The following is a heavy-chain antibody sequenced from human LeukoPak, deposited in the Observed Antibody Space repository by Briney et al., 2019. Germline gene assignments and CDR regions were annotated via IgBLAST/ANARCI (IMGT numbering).Heavy chain of an antibody. CDR3: ARALHYSSGWFDY. V-gene: IGHV3-48*04. CDR1: GFTFSSYS. D-gene: IGHD6-19*01. Sequence: GGSLRLSCAASGFTFSSYSMNWVRQAPGKGLEWVSYISSSSSTIYYADSVKGRFTISRDNAKNSLYLQMNSLRAEDTAVYYCARALHYSSGWFDYWGQGTLVTVSS. J-gene: IGHJ5*01. CDR2: ISSSSSTI.